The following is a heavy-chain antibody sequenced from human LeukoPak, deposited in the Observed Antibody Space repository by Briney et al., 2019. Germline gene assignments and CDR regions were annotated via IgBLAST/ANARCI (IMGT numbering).Heavy chain of an antibody. CDR3: ARQRVDSNWFDP. CDR1: GDSISSYY. CDR2: IYTSGST. V-gene: IGHV4-4*09. Sequence: SETLSLTCTVSGDSISSYYWTWIRQPPGRGLEWIGYIYTSGSTNFNPSLKSRVTMSVDTSKNQFSLKLSSVTAADTAVYYCARQRVDSNWFDPWGQGTLVTVSS. J-gene: IGHJ5*02. D-gene: IGHD2-15*01.